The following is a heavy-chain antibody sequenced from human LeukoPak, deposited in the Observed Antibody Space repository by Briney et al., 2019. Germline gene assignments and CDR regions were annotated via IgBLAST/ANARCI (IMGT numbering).Heavy chain of an antibody. D-gene: IGHD1-14*01. V-gene: IGHV3-74*01. J-gene: IGHJ4*02. CDR2: ISSDGSHT. CDR1: GFTFSSYA. Sequence: GRSLRLSCAPSGFTFSSYAMSWVGQAPGKGLVWVSRISSDGSHTFHADSVKGRFAMSRDNAKNTLYLQMNSLRVEDTAVYYCGRITGAYNLVDYWGQGTLVTVPS. CDR3: GRITGAYNLVDY.